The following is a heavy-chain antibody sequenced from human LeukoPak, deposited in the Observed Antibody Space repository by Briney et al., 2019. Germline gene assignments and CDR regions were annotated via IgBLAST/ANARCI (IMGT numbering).Heavy chain of an antibody. CDR1: GFTFDDYA. Sequence: GGSLRLSCAASGFTFDDYAMHWVRQAPGKGLEWVSGISWNSGSIGYADSVKGRFTISRDNAKNSLYLQMNSLRAEDTALYYCAKKSSGSYYDYWGQGTLVTVSS. CDR3: AKKSSGSYYDY. V-gene: IGHV3-9*01. CDR2: ISWNSGSI. D-gene: IGHD3-10*01. J-gene: IGHJ4*02.